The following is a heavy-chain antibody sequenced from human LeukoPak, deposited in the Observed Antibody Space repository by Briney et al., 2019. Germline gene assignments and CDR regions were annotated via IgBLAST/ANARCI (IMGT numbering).Heavy chain of an antibody. CDR2: INHSGST. Sequence: PSGTLSLTCAVYGGSFSGYYWSWIRQPPGKGLEWIGEINHSGSTNYNPSLKSRVTISVDTSKNQFSLKLSSVTAADTAVYYCARARNPPFDYWGQGTLVTVSS. CDR3: ARARNPPFDY. V-gene: IGHV4-34*01. CDR1: GGSFSGYY. J-gene: IGHJ4*02.